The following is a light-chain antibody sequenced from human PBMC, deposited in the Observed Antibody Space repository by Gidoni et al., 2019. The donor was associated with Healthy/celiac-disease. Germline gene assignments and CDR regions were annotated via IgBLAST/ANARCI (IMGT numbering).Light chain of an antibody. Sequence: EIVLTQSPGTLSLSPGERATPSCRASQSVSSSYLAWYQQKPGQAPRLLIYGASSRATGIPDSFSDSVSGTDFTLTISRLEPEDFAVYYCQQDGSSPWTFGQGTKVEIK. V-gene: IGKV3-20*01. CDR1: QSVSSSY. CDR2: GAS. J-gene: IGKJ1*01. CDR3: QQDGSSPWT.